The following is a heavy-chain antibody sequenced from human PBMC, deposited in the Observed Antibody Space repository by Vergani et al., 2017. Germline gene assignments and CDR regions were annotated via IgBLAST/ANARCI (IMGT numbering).Heavy chain of an antibody. CDR2: INHSGST. V-gene: IGHV4-34*01. CDR1: GGSFSGYY. J-gene: IGHJ2*01. CDR3: ARREFKTGPYWYFDL. Sequence: QVQLQQWGAGLLKPSETLSLTCAVYGGSFSGYYWSWIRQPPGKGLECIGEINHSGSTNYNLSLKSRVTISVATSKNQFSLKLSSVTSADTAVYYCARREFKTGPYWYFDLWGRGTLVTGSS. D-gene: IGHD3-10*01.